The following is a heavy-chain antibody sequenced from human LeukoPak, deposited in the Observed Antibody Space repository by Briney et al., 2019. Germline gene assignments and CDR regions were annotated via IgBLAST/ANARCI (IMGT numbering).Heavy chain of an antibody. CDR1: GDSISDYY. CDR2: IYYSGST. D-gene: IGHD2-21*02. J-gene: IGHJ3*02. Sequence: SETLSLTCTVSGDSISDYYWNWIRQPPGKGLEWIEYIYYSGSTNYSPCLKSRVTISVDTSKNQFSLKLSSVTAADTAIYYCARRRKVPAPRAGDAFDIWGQGTMVTVSS. V-gene: IGHV4-59*08. CDR3: ARRRKVPAPRAGDAFDI.